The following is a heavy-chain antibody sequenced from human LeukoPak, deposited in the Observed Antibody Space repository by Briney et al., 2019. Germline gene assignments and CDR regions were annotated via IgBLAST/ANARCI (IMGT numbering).Heavy chain of an antibody. J-gene: IGHJ4*02. D-gene: IGHD6-13*01. V-gene: IGHV3-23*01. CDR1: GFTFSSYA. CDR3: AKSSSIYLIAGIDY. CDR2: ISGSGGST. Sequence: GGSLRLSCAASGFTFSSYAMSWVRQAPGKGLEWVSAISGSGGSTYYADSVKGRFTISRDNSKNTLYLQMNSLRAEDTAVYYCAKSSSIYLIAGIDYWGQGTLVTVSS.